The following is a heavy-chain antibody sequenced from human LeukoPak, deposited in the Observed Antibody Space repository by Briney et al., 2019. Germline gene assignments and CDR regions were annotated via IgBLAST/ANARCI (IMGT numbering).Heavy chain of an antibody. CDR2: ITPIFGTA. Sequence: SVKVSCKASGGTFSSYAISWVRQAPGQGLEWMGGITPIFGTANYAQKFQGRVTITADKSTSTAYMELSSLRSEDTAVYYCARQHNILTDFDIWGQGTMVTVSS. D-gene: IGHD3-9*01. CDR3: ARQHNILTDFDI. CDR1: GGTFSSYA. J-gene: IGHJ3*02. V-gene: IGHV1-69*06.